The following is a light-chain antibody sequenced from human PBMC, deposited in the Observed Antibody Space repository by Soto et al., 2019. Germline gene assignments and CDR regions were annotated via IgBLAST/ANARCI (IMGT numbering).Light chain of an antibody. CDR2: DIN. V-gene: IGLV2-14*01. Sequence: QSALTQPASVSGSPGQSITISCTGTSSDVGNYIFVSWYRQHPGKAPKLMIYDINNRPSGVSNRFSGSKSGNTASLTISGLQAEDEADYYCQSRDSSLSSSWVFGGGTKLTVL. CDR1: SSDVGNYIF. J-gene: IGLJ3*02. CDR3: QSRDSSLSSSWV.